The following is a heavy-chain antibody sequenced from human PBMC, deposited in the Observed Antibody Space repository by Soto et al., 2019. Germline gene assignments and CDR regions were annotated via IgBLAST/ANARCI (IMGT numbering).Heavy chain of an antibody. D-gene: IGHD3-16*01. CDR1: GFTVSSNY. CDR2: IYSGGST. CDR3: ARVLGGLPYYYYMDV. J-gene: IGHJ6*03. Sequence: EVQLVESGGGLVQPGGSLRLSCAASGFTVSSNYMSWVRQAPGKGLEWVSVIYSGGSTYYADSVKGRFTISRHNSKNKLSLQTNSLRAENTDVYYCARVLGGLPYYYYMDVWGKGTTVTVSS. V-gene: IGHV3-53*04.